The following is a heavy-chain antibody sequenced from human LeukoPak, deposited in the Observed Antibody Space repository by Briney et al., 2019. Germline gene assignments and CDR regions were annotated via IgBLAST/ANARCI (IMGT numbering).Heavy chain of an antibody. CDR3: AKDRGRYARLGFDC. CDR2: INTDGRIT. J-gene: IGHJ4*02. Sequence: GGSLRLSCAASGFTFSSYWMHWVRQAPGKGLVWVSRINTDGRITNYADSVKGRFTISRDNAKNTLFLRMNSLRADDTAVYYCAKDRGRYARLGFDCWGQGTLVTVSS. CDR1: GFTFSSYW. V-gene: IGHV3-74*01. D-gene: IGHD3-16*01.